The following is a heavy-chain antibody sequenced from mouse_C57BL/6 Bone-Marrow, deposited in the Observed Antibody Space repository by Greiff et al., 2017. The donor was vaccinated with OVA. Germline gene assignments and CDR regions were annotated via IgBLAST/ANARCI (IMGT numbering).Heavy chain of an antibody. D-gene: IGHD1-1*01. Sequence: VKLMESGAELARPGASVKLSCKASGYTFTSYGISWVKQRTGQGLEWIGEIYPRSGNTYYNEKFKGKATLTADKSSSTAYMELRSLTSEDSAVYFCARGDYYGSSYWYFDVWGTGTTVTVSS. J-gene: IGHJ1*03. CDR2: IYPRSGNT. V-gene: IGHV1-81*01. CDR1: GYTFTSYG. CDR3: ARGDYYGSSYWYFDV.